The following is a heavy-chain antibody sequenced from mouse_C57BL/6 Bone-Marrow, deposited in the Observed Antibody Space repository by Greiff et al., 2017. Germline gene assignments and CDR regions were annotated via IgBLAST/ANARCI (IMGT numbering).Heavy chain of an antibody. D-gene: IGHD1-1*01. CDR1: GFNIKDDY. CDR2: IGPENGDT. CDR3: TFLRGGVAY. J-gene: IGHJ3*01. V-gene: IGHV14-4*01. Sequence: EVQLQQSGAELVRPGASVKLSCTASGFNIKDDYMPWVKQRPEQGLEWIGWIGPENGDTEYASKFQGQATITADTSSNTAYLQLSILTYEDTAVYNSTFLRGGVAYGGQGTLVTVSA.